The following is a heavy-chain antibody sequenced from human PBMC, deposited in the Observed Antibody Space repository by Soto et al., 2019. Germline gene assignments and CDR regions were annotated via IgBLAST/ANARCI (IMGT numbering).Heavy chain of an antibody. V-gene: IGHV4-39*01. CDR1: GSSISSSSYY. CDR3: ARVWNVATGTTDY. Sequence: PSETLSHTCTFSGSSISSSSYYLGWIRQPPGKGLEWIGSIYYSGSTYYNPSLKSRVTISVDTSKNQFSLKLSSVTAAATAVYYCARVWNVATGTTDYWGQGTLVTVSS. D-gene: IGHD1-7*01. CDR2: IYYSGST. J-gene: IGHJ4*02.